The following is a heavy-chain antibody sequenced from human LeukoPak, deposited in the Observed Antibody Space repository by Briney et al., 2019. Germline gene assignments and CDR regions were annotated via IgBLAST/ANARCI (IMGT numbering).Heavy chain of an antibody. J-gene: IGHJ4*02. Sequence: GGSLRLSCAASGFTFGRYAMSWVRQAPGKGLEWVSAISGSGGSTYHADSVKGRFTMSRDNSKNTLYLQMNSLRAEDTAVYYCAKRPNDFWSGYWFDYWGQGTLVTVSS. CDR2: ISGSGGST. D-gene: IGHD3-3*01. V-gene: IGHV3-23*01. CDR1: GFTFGRYA. CDR3: AKRPNDFWSGYWFDY.